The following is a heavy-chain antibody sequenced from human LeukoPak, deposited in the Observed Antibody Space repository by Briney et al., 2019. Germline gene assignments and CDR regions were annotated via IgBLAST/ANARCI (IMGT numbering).Heavy chain of an antibody. Sequence: GGSLRLSCAASGFSFSTYSFSWVRQAPGKGLEWVSGISASGSSTYYVDSVKGRFTISRDNSKNTLCLQMNSLRAEDTAEYYCAKDSNGWYQRGSNYFDYWGQGTLVTVSS. CDR3: AKDSNGWYQRGSNYFDY. J-gene: IGHJ4*02. D-gene: IGHD6-19*01. CDR2: ISASGSST. CDR1: GFSFSTYS. V-gene: IGHV3-23*01.